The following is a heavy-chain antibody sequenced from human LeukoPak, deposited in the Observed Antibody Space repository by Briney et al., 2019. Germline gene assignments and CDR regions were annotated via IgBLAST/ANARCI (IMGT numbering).Heavy chain of an antibody. J-gene: IGHJ2*01. V-gene: IGHV3-23*01. D-gene: IGHD6-19*01. Sequence: GGSLRLSCGASGFTFSSHGMNWVRQAPGKGLEWVASISGNGGSTYYADSVKGRFTISRDNSRNAVFLQMISPRDDDTAIYYCAKIERWLVHGFDLWGRGTLVTVSS. CDR1: GFTFSSHG. CDR3: AKIERWLVHGFDL. CDR2: ISGNGGST.